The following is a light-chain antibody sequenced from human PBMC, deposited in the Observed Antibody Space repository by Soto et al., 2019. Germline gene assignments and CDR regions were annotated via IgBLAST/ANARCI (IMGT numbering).Light chain of an antibody. Sequence: DIQMTQSPSTLSASVGDRVTITCRASQSISSWLAWYQQKPGKAPRLLMYDASTLESGVPSRFSGRGSGTEFTLTISSLQPDNFATYYCQQYNSYPWTFGQRTKVEIK. CDR2: DAS. CDR1: QSISSW. CDR3: QQYNSYPWT. V-gene: IGKV1-5*01. J-gene: IGKJ1*01.